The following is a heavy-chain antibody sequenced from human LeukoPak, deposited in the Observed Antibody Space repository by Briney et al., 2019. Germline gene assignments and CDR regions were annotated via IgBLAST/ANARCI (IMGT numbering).Heavy chain of an antibody. CDR3: AKGIYSSGWSYFDY. J-gene: IGHJ4*01. Sequence: GGSLRLSCAASGFTFSNSAMSWVRQAPGKGLEWVSTLSGSGITTYYADSVKGRFTISRDNSKNTLYLQMNSLRAEATAVYYCAKGIYSSGWSYFDYWGHGTLVTVSP. V-gene: IGHV3-23*01. CDR1: GFTFSNSA. CDR2: LSGSGITT. D-gene: IGHD6-19*01.